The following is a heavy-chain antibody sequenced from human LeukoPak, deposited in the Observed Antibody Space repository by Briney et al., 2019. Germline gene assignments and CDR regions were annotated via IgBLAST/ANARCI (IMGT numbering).Heavy chain of an antibody. J-gene: IGHJ4*02. CDR1: GYTFTSYG. V-gene: IGHV1-18*01. D-gene: IGHD5-12*01. CDR3: ARGLSRIGGPTNDY. CDR2: ISAYKGNT. Sequence: EASVKVSCKASGYTFTSYGISWVRQAPGQGLEWMGWISAYKGNTNYAQKLQGRVTMTTDTSTSTAYMELRSLRSDDTAVYYCARGLSRIGGPTNDYWGQGTLVTVSS.